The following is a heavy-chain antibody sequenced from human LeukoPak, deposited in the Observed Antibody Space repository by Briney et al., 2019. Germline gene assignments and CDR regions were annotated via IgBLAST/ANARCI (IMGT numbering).Heavy chain of an antibody. CDR2: IYHSGST. V-gene: IGHV4-38-2*01. J-gene: IGHJ4*02. CDR3: AGRRGIYTLFDY. CDR1: NYSVSSAYY. D-gene: IGHD2-2*02. Sequence: SETLSLTCAVSNYSVSSAYYWAWIRQPPGKGLEWIGNIYHSGSTHYNPSLKSRVSISVDTSRNQISLKLISVTAADTAVYHCAGRRGIYTLFDYWGQGTLVTVSS.